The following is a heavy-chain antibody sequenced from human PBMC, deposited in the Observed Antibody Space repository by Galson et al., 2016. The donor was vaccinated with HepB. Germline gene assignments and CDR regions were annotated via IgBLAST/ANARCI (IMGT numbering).Heavy chain of an antibody. Sequence: SLRLSCAASGFTFTTYAMSWVRQAPGKGLEWVSGISDSDPSTYYADSVKGRFTISRGNSKNTLYLQMNSLRAEDTAVYYCAKMSSSSAYYSDAFDLWGQGTMVTVSS. CDR3: AKMSSSSAYYSDAFDL. CDR1: GFTFTTYA. V-gene: IGHV3-23*01. D-gene: IGHD3-22*01. J-gene: IGHJ3*01. CDR2: ISDSDPST.